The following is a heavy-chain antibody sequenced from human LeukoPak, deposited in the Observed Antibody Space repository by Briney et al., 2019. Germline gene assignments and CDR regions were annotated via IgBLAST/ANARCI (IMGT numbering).Heavy chain of an antibody. J-gene: IGHJ4*02. CDR3: ARGCYYGGYKGGFYYFDL. D-gene: IGHD2-21*02. V-gene: IGHV4-34*01. CDR2: INHSGSY. Sequence: SETLSLTYAVSGGPLSGFHWVWLRQSPEKGLEWMGEINHSGSYTNNPSLKSRVTISVATTRNQVFMELISVTAADTAVYYCARGCYYGGYKGGFYYFDLWGQGTLVTVSS. CDR1: GGPLSGFH.